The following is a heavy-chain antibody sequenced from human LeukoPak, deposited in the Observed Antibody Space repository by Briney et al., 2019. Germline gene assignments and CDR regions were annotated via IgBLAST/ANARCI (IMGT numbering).Heavy chain of an antibody. Sequence: GGPLTLSCTASGLSFSIYEMNWVPQSPGQGLECVSYISSCGSTIYYADSVKDRFTFLKYNSTNTLYFHMGTLRAEDMAVYYCARGTGGFDYDTTPEGGGYWGQGTLVTVSS. CDR2: ISSCGSTI. D-gene: IGHD3-22*01. J-gene: IGHJ4*02. CDR3: ARGTGGFDYDTTPEGGGY. V-gene: IGHV3-48*03. CDR1: GLSFSIYE.